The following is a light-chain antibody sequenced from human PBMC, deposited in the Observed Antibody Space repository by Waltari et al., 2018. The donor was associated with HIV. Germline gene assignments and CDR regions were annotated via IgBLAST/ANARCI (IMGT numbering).Light chain of an antibody. Sequence: EIVMTQSPGTLSVSPGERATLSCRASQSVSNNLAWYQQKPGQAPRLLIYGASTRATGIPARFSGSGSGTEFTLTISSLQSEDFAIYYCQQRFNWPLTFGPGTRLEI. V-gene: IGKV3-15*01. J-gene: IGKJ5*01. CDR2: GAS. CDR1: QSVSNN. CDR3: QQRFNWPLT.